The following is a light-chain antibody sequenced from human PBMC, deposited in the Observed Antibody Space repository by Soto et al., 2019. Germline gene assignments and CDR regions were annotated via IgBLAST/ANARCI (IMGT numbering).Light chain of an antibody. CDR1: SSDVGSYNV. V-gene: IGLV2-23*01. Sequence: QSALTQPASVSGSPGQSITISCTGTSSDVGSYNVVSWYQQHPGKAPKLMIYEGSKRPSGISHRFSGSKSGNTASLTISGLQAEDEADYYCCSYAGSRGVVFGGGTKLTVL. CDR2: EGS. J-gene: IGLJ2*01. CDR3: CSYAGSRGVV.